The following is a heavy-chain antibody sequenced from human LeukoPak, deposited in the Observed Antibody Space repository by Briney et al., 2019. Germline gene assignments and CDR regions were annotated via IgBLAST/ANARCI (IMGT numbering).Heavy chain of an antibody. Sequence: GSVKVSCKASGYTFTSYGISWVRQAPGQGLEWMGWISAYNGNTNYAQKLQGRVTMTTDTSTSTAYIELNLLRSDDTAVYYGARGDYYGSPKVVAAWGQGTLVTVSS. V-gene: IGHV1-18*01. CDR3: ARGDYYGSPKVVAA. CDR2: ISAYNGNT. J-gene: IGHJ5*02. D-gene: IGHD3-10*01. CDR1: GYTFTSYG.